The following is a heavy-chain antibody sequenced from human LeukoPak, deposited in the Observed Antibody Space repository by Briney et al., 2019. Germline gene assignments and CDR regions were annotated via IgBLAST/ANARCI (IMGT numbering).Heavy chain of an antibody. Sequence: GGSLRLSCAASGFTFSSYEMNWVRQAPGKGLEWVSYISSSSSTIYYADSVKGRFTISRDNAKNSLYLQMNSLRDEDTAVYYCARDEPGDDYGDYASFDYWGQGTLVTVSS. CDR3: ARDEPGDDYGDYASFDY. D-gene: IGHD4-17*01. CDR1: GFTFSSYE. V-gene: IGHV3-48*02. CDR2: ISSSSSTI. J-gene: IGHJ4*02.